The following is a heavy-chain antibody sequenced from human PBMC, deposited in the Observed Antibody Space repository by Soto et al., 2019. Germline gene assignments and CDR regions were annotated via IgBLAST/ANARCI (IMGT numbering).Heavy chain of an antibody. V-gene: IGHV4-4*07. CDR2: IYTSGST. Sequence: SETLSLTCTVSGGSISSYHWSWIRQPAGKGLEWIGRIYTSGSTNYNPSLKSRVTMSVDTSKNQFSLKLSSVTAADTAVYYCARDALGAARRISWWFDPWGQGTLVTVSS. J-gene: IGHJ5*02. D-gene: IGHD6-6*01. CDR1: GGSISSYH. CDR3: ARDALGAARRISWWFDP.